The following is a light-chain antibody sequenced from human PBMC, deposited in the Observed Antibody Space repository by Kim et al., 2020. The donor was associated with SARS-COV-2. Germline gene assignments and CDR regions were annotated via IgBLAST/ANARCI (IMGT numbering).Light chain of an antibody. V-gene: IGLV2-14*03. CDR2: NVS. CDR3: SSYTSSSSLYV. J-gene: IGLJ1*01. Sequence: QSITLSCTGTGPDVGGYNYVSWYQQHPGKAPKLLISNVSNRPSRISYRFSGSKSGNTASLTISGLQAEDEADYYCSSYTSSSSLYVFGGGTKVTVL. CDR1: GPDVGGYNY.